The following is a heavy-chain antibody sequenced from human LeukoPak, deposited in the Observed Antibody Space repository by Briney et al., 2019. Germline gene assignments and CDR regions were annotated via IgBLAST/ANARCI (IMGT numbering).Heavy chain of an antibody. Sequence: ASVTVSCKASGYTFIDYYMHWVRQAPGQGLEWMGRINPNSGGTSYAQKFQGRVTMTRDTSISTAYMELSGLRTDDTAVYYCAKSHNYYESSGFLDQWGQGTLVTVSS. CDR3: AKSHNYYESSGFLDQ. J-gene: IGHJ4*02. CDR2: INPNSGGT. V-gene: IGHV1-2*06. CDR1: GYTFIDYY. D-gene: IGHD3-22*01.